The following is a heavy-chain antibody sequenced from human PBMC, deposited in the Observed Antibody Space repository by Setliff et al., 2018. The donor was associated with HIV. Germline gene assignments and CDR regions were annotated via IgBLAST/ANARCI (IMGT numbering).Heavy chain of an antibody. CDR1: GFTLSTYG. CDR2: ILYDESDK. D-gene: IGHD6-6*01. CDR3: AKVSSPYTTSSFVLDY. Sequence: GGSLRLSCAASGFTLSTYGMYWVRQAPGKGLGWVAVILYDESDKYYADSVKGRLTISRDNSKNTVYLQMNSLRLEDTAVYYCAKVSSPYTTSSFVLDYWGQGTLVTVSS. V-gene: IGHV3-30*18. J-gene: IGHJ4*02.